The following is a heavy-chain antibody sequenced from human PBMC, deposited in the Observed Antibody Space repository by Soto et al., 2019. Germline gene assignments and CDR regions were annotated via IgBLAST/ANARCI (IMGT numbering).Heavy chain of an antibody. J-gene: IGHJ6*02. CDR3: HARGPLPTAGNGEYYYYGMDV. CDR1: GDSISSNNNY. V-gene: IGHV4-30-4*01. CDR2: ISYSGTT. D-gene: IGHD1-26*01. Sequence: SETLSLTCTVSGDSISSNNNYWSWIRQPPGEGLEWIGFISYSGTTSYSPSLKSRVAISLDTSKNQFSLSLSSVTAADTAVYYCHARGPLPTAGNGEYYYYGMDVWGQGTTVTVSS.